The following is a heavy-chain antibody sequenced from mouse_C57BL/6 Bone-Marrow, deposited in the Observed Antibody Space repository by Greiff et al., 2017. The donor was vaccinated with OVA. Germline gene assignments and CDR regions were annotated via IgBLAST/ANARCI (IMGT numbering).Heavy chain of an antibody. J-gene: IGHJ2*01. CDR2: IHPNSGSH. D-gene: IGHD2-1*01. V-gene: IGHV1-64*01. Sequence: VQLQQPGAELVKPGASVKLSCKASGYTFTSYWMHWVKQRPGQGLEWLGMIHPNSGSHNYNEKFKSKATLTVDKSSSTAYMHRSSLTAEDSSVYDCARQSTMVHYFDDWGTGTTLTVSS. CDR1: GYTFTSYW. CDR3: ARQSTMVHYFDD.